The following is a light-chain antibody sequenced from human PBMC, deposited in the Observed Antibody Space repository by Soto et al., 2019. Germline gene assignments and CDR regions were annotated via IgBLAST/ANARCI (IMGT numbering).Light chain of an antibody. CDR2: EVS. CDR3: SSYTSSSTLYV. V-gene: IGLV2-14*01. Sequence: QSALTQPASVSGSPGHSITISCTGTSSDVGDYNYVSWYQQHPGKAPKLMIYEVSNRPSGVSNRFSGSKSGNTASLTISGLQAEDEADYYCSSYTSSSTLYVFGTGTKLTVL. J-gene: IGLJ1*01. CDR1: SSDVGDYNY.